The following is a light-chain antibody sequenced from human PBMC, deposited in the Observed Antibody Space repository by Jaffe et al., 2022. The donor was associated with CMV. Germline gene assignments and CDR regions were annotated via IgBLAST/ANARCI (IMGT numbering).Light chain of an antibody. CDR2: AAS. CDR1: QNIENF. Sequence: DIQMTQSPSSLSASVGDRVTITCRASQNIENFLNWYQQKAGEAPRLLIYAASSLRSGVPSRFSGSGSGTDFTLTINSLRPEDFATYFCQQSDTTPRTFGQGTKLEIK. J-gene: IGKJ2*01. V-gene: IGKV1-39*01. CDR3: QQSDTTPRT.